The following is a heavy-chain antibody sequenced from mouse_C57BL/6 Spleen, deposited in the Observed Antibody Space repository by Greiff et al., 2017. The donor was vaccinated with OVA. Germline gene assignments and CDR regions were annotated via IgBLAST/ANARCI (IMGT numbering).Heavy chain of an antibody. J-gene: IGHJ2*01. Sequence: QVQLQQPGAELVRPGTSVKLSCKASGYTFTSYWMHWVKQRPGQGLEWIGVIDPSDSYTNYNQKFKGKATLTVDTSSSTAYMQLSSLTSEDSAVYYCASGIITTFDYWGQGTTLTVSS. CDR1: GYTFTSYW. D-gene: IGHD1-1*01. CDR2: IDPSDSYT. V-gene: IGHV1-59*01. CDR3: ASGIITTFDY.